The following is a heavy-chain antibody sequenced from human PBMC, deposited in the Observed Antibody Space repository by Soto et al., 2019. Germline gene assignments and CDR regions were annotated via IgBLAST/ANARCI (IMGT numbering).Heavy chain of an antibody. CDR2: INAANGNT. CDR1: GYLFRTYA. V-gene: IGHV1-3*01. Sequence: ASVKVSCKTSGYLFRTYAIHWVRQAPGQRLEWMGWINAANGNTEYAQKFQGRVTISRDTSASTAYMEVSSLRSEDTAVYYCARVYCSRMSCYSPSGMDVWGQGTTVTVSS. D-gene: IGHD2-2*01. CDR3: ARVYCSRMSCYSPSGMDV. J-gene: IGHJ6*02.